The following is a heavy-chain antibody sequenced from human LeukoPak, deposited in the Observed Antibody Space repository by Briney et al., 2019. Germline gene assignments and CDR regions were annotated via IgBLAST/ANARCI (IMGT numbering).Heavy chain of an antibody. CDR2: ISGSGGST. CDR3: AKDLVRAAAAINGWFDP. D-gene: IGHD6-13*01. CDR1: GFTFSSYA. V-gene: IGHV3-23*01. J-gene: IGHJ5*02. Sequence: GGSLRLSCAASGFTFSSYAMSWVRQAPGKGLEWVSAISGSGGSTYYADSVKGRFTISRDNSKNTLYLQMNSLRAEDTAVYYCAKDLVRAAAAINGWFDPWGQGTLVTVSS.